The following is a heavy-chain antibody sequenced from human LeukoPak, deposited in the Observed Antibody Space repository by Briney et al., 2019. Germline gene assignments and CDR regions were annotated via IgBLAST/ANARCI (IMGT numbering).Heavy chain of an antibody. CDR3: ARVTGYIVEDYFDY. Sequence: SETLSLTCSVSGYSISSGYYWAWIRQPPGKGLEWIGTIYHSGNTYYTPSLKSRVTISVDTSKNQFSLRLSSVTAADTAVYYCARVTGYIVEDYFDYWGQGTLVTVSS. CDR2: IYHSGNT. D-gene: IGHD3-22*01. CDR1: GYSISSGYY. J-gene: IGHJ4*02. V-gene: IGHV4-38-2*02.